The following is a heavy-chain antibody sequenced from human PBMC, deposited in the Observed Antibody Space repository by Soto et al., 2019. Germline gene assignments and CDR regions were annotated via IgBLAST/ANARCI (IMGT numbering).Heavy chain of an antibody. D-gene: IGHD3-9*01. J-gene: IGHJ6*02. CDR1: GGTFSSYA. Sequence: GASVKVSCKASGGTFSSYAISWVRQAPGQGLEWMGGIIPIFGTANYAQKFQGRVTITADESTSTAYMELSSLRSEDTAVYYCAREENYDILTGYRYYYYGMDVWGQGTTVTVSS. CDR3: AREENYDILTGYRYYYYGMDV. V-gene: IGHV1-69*13. CDR2: IIPIFGTA.